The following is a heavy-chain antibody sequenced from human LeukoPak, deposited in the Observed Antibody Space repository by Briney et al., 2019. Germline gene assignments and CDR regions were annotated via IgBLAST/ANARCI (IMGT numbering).Heavy chain of an antibody. J-gene: IGHJ6*02. D-gene: IGHD3-9*01. Sequence: GGSLRLSCAASGVTVSSKDMSWVRQAPGKGLEWVLIVYSGGSTYYADPVKGRFMISRDNSKNTLFLQINSLRAEDTAVYYCARDVDYYDIVTGYYQHFGMDVWGQGTTVTVSS. CDR2: VYSGGST. CDR1: GVTVSSKD. V-gene: IGHV3-53*01. CDR3: ARDVDYYDIVTGYYQHFGMDV.